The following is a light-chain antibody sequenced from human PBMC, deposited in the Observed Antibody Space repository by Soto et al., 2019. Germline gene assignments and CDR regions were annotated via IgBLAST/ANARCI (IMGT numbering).Light chain of an antibody. CDR2: VTS. V-gene: IGKV1-39*01. Sequence: IQMTQSPSSLSASIGDRVTITCRASQSVYTYLNWYQQRPGKAPKILIYVTSNLVSGVPSRFSGRGSGTEFNLTISSLQTEDFATYYCQHGYSNNLAFGGGTKVDIK. J-gene: IGKJ4*01. CDR1: QSVYTY. CDR3: QHGYSNNLA.